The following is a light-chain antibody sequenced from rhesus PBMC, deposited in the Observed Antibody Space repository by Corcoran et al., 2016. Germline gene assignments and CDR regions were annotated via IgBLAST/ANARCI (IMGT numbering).Light chain of an antibody. V-gene: IGKV1-32*02. J-gene: IGKJ1*01. Sequence: DIQMSQSPSSLSASVGDRVTITCRASQGVSSYLTWYQQRPGKAPELLIYYASRLASGVPSRFSGNGAGTDFTLTIRSLQPKGFATYYCQQGKRNPRTFGQGTKVEIK. CDR1: QGVSSY. CDR2: YAS. CDR3: QQGKRNPRT.